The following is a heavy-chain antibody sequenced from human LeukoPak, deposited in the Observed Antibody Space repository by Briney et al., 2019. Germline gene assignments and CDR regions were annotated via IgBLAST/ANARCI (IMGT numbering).Heavy chain of an antibody. CDR1: GFTFSDYY. CDR3: AREFFVFSDHGMDV. V-gene: IGHV3-11*01. J-gene: IGHJ6*02. CDR2: ISSSGSTI. D-gene: IGHD3-10*01. Sequence: PGGSLRLSCAASGFTFSDYYMSWIRQAPGKGLEWVSYISSSGSTIYYADSVKGRFTISRDNAKNSLYLQMNSLRAEDTAVYYCAREFFVFSDHGMDVWGQGTTVTVSS.